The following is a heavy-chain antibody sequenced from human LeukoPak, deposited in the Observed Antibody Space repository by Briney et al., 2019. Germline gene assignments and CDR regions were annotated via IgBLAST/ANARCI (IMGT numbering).Heavy chain of an antibody. J-gene: IGHJ4*02. D-gene: IGHD3-10*01. V-gene: IGHV4-4*07. CDR1: GGSISTYY. Sequence: SETLSLTCSVSGGSISTYYWSWIRQSAGKGLEWIGRIYKSGSSNYNPSLKSRVSMSVDSSKNHFSLNLTSVTAADTAVYYCARANYYGSGNPYYFDYWGQGTLVTVSS. CDR3: ARANYYGSGNPYYFDY. CDR2: IYKSGSS.